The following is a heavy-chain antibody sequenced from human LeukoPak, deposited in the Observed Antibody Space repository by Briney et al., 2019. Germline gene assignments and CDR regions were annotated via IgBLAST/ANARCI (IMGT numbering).Heavy chain of an antibody. CDR3: AADPINYYYYGMDV. Sequence: PGGSLRLSCAASGFTFSSYAMSWVRQAPGKGLEWVSYISSSSSTIYYADSVKGRFTISRDNAKNSLYLQMNSLRAEDTAVYYCAADPINYYYYGMDVWGQGTTVTVSS. CDR2: ISSSSSTI. J-gene: IGHJ6*02. CDR1: GFTFSSYA. V-gene: IGHV3-48*01.